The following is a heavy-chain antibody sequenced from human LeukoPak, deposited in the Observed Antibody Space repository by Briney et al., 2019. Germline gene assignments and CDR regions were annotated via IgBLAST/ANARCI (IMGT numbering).Heavy chain of an antibody. CDR3: AKQYCRSGTCQTWTHFDS. Sequence: GPLRLSCAASGITFSNYVMTWVRQAPGKGLEWVSSINDQGSSTYYADSVKGRFTISRDNSKNTLYLQMNSLTAEDTAVYYCAKQYCRSGTCQTWTHFDSWGQGTLVTVSS. V-gene: IGHV3-23*01. CDR1: GITFSNYV. D-gene: IGHD2-15*01. J-gene: IGHJ4*02. CDR2: INDQGSST.